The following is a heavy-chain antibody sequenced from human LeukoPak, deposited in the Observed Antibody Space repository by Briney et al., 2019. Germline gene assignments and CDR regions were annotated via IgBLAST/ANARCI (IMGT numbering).Heavy chain of an antibody. J-gene: IGHJ4*02. Sequence: SVKVSCKASGGTFSSYAISWVRQAPGQGLEWMGGIIPIFGTANYAQKFQGRVTITTDESTSTAYMELRSLRSDDTAVYYCARDNYDFWSGYSMEPREQHIDYWGQGTLVTVSS. CDR3: ARDNYDFWSGYSMEPREQHIDY. CDR2: IIPIFGTA. D-gene: IGHD3-3*01. CDR1: GGTFSSYA. V-gene: IGHV1-69*05.